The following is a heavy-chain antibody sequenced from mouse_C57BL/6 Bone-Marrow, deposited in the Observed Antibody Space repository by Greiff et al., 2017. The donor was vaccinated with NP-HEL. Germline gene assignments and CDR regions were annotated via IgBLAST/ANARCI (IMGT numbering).Heavy chain of an antibody. CDR1: GFTFSSYG. CDR3: ARYYYGSRGDWYFDV. D-gene: IGHD1-1*01. J-gene: IGHJ1*03. CDR2: ISSGGSYT. V-gene: IGHV5-6*02. Sequence: DVMLVESGGDLVKPGGSLKLSCAASGFTFSSYGMSWVRQTPDKRLEWVATISSGGSYTYYPDSVKGRFTISRDNAKNTLYLQMSSLKSEDTAMYYCARYYYGSRGDWYFDVWGTGTTVTVSS.